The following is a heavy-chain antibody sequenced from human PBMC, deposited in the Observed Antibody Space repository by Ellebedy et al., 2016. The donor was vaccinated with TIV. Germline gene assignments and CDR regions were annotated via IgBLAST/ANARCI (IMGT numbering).Heavy chain of an antibody. CDR1: GYTFTSYG. Sequence: AASVKVSCKASGYTFTSYGISWVRQAPGQGLEWMGWISAYNGNTNYAQKLQGRVTMTTDTSTSTAYMELKSLRSDDTAVYYCARVGAGSSWYQVDYWGQGTLVTVSS. CDR3: ARVGAGSSWYQVDY. J-gene: IGHJ4*02. D-gene: IGHD6-13*01. V-gene: IGHV1-18*04. CDR2: ISAYNGNT.